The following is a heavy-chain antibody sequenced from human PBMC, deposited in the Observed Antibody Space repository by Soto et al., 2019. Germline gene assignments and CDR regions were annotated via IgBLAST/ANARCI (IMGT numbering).Heavy chain of an antibody. V-gene: IGHV1-18*01. J-gene: IGHJ4*02. D-gene: IGHD2-8*02. CDR1: GYTFSNYA. CDR3: ARDRVYTGGSDADY. Sequence: QVHLVQSGAEVKKPGSSVRVSCKTSGYTFSNYAISWVRQAPGQGLEWMGWINTGSGYTNYAHDRVTMTKDASTYTAYREGTSLRSDDTAIYYCARDRVYTGGSDADYCGQGTLVTVSS. CDR2: INTGSGYT.